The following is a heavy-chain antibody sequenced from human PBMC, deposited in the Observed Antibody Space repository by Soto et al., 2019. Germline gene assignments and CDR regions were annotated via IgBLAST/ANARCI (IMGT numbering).Heavy chain of an antibody. CDR3: AKASNYDY. V-gene: IGHV3-23*01. J-gene: IGHJ4*02. Sequence: EVQLLESGGGLAQPGGSLRLSCAASGFTFTSYAMSWVRQAPGKGLEWVSAISGSGVSTYYADSVKGRFTISRDNSKNTLYLQMNRLRAEDTAVYYCAKASNYDYWGQGTLVTVSS. CDR2: ISGSGVST. CDR1: GFTFTSYA.